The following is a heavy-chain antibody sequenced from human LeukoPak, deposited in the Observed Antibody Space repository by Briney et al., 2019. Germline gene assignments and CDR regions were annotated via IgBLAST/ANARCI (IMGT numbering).Heavy chain of an antibody. V-gene: IGHV4-34*01. CDR1: GGSFSGYY. CDR3: ARGRGLRYYYYMDV. Sequence: PSETLSLTCAVYGGSFSGYYWSWIRQPPGKGREWIGEINHSGSTNYNPSLKSRVTISVDTSKNQFSLKLSSVTAADTAVYYCARGRGLRYYYYMDVWGKGTTVTVSS. CDR2: INHSGST. J-gene: IGHJ6*03.